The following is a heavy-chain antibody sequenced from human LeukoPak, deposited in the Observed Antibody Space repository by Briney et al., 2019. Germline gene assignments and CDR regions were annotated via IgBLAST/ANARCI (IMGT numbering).Heavy chain of an antibody. CDR2: ISAYNGNT. J-gene: IGHJ6*03. CDR1: GYTFTSYG. V-gene: IGHV1-18*01. D-gene: IGHD4-17*01. Sequence: ASVKVSCKASGYTFTSYGISWVRQAPGQGLEWMGWISAYNGNTNYAQKLQGRVTMTTDTSTSTAYMELRSLRSDDTAVYYCARKHTVISHSAYYYYYYMDVWGKGTTVTVSS. CDR3: ARKHTVISHSAYYYYYYMDV.